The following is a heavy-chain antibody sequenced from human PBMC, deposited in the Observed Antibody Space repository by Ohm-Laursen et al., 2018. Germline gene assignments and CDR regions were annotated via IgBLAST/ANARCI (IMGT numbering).Heavy chain of an antibody. CDR2: IYSGGST. CDR3: ARRYYDILTDDVPWSFDI. J-gene: IGHJ3*02. V-gene: IGHV3-53*01. Sequence: SLRLSCTASGFTVSSSYMSWVRQAPGKGLEWVSVIYSGGSTYYADSVKGRFTISRDNSKNTLYLQMNSLRAEDTAVYYCARRYYDILTDDVPWSFDIWGQGTMVTVSS. D-gene: IGHD3-9*01. CDR1: GFTVSSSY.